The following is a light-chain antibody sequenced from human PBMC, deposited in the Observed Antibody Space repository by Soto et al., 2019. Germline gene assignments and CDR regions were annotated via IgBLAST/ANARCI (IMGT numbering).Light chain of an antibody. CDR2: EVS. V-gene: IGLV2-14*01. J-gene: IGLJ1*01. Sequence: QSALTQPASVSGSPGQSITISCTGTSSDVGGYDYVSWYQIHPDKAPKLMVFEVSNRPSGVSXXXXXXXXXXXASLTISGXQAEDEADYFCSSYSISTAYLFGTGXKVTVL. CDR1: SSDVGGYDY. CDR3: SSYSISTAYL.